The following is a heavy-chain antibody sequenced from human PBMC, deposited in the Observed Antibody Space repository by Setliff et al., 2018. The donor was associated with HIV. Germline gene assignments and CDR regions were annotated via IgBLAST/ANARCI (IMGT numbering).Heavy chain of an antibody. J-gene: IGHJ4*02. D-gene: IGHD3-3*01. CDR2: IFSNDEK. CDR3: ARISATHYDFWSGSIDY. CDR1: GFSLSNARMG. Sequence: SGPTLVNPTETLTLTCTVSGFSLSNARMGVSWIRQPPGKALEWLAHIFSNDEKSYSTSLKSRLTISKDTSKSQVVLTMTIMDPVDTATYYCARISATHYDFWSGSIDYWGQGTLVTVSS. V-gene: IGHV2-26*01.